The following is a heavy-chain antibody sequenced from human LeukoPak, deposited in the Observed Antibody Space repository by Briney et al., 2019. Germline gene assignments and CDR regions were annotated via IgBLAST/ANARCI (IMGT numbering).Heavy chain of an antibody. CDR1: GASISRSTYY. Sequence: PSETLSLTCSVSGASISRSTYYWGWVRQPPGTGLEWIGSVFHTGTAYYNPSLRSRVTISVDTSKNQFSLKLSFVTAADTAVYYCTKNDVGDYGTWGQGTLVTVSS. J-gene: IGHJ5*02. CDR3: TKNDVGDYGT. V-gene: IGHV4-39*01. CDR2: VFHTGTA. D-gene: IGHD4-17*01.